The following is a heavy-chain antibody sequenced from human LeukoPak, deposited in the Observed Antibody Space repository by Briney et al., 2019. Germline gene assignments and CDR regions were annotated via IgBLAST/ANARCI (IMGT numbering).Heavy chain of an antibody. V-gene: IGHV3-23*01. CDR2: ISGSGGST. CDR1: GFTFSSYA. Sequence: GGSLRLSCAASGFTFSSYAMSWVRQAPGKGLEWVSAISGSGGSTYYADSVKGRFTISRDNSKNTLYLQMNSLRAEDTAVYYCAKEGIAVAGTLGLGFDYWGQGTLVTVSS. J-gene: IGHJ4*02. CDR3: AKEGIAVAGTLGLGFDY. D-gene: IGHD6-19*01.